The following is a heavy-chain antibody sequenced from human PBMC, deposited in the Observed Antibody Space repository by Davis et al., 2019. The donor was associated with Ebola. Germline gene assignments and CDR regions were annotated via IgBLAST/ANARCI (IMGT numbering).Heavy chain of an antibody. D-gene: IGHD3-22*01. Sequence: SETLSLTCTVSGGSISSYYWSWIRQPPGKGLEWIGEINHSGSTNYNPSLKSRVTISVDTSKNQFSLKLSSVTAADTAVYYCARVITMIEAGWFDPWGQGTLVTVSS. J-gene: IGHJ5*02. V-gene: IGHV4-34*01. CDR2: INHSGST. CDR3: ARVITMIEAGWFDP. CDR1: GGSISSYY.